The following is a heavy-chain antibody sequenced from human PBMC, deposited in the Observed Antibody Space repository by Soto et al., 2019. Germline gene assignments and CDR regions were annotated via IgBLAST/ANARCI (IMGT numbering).Heavy chain of an antibody. CDR2: INHSGST. V-gene: IGHV4-34*01. CDR1: GGYFSGYY. D-gene: IGHD2-21*01. Sequence: PSETLSLTYAVYGGYFSGYYWSWIRQPPGKGLEWIGEINHSGSTNYNPSLKSRVTISVDTSKNQFSLKLSSVTAADTAVYYCARGPLLATTKSNAFDIWGQGTMVTVSS. CDR3: ARGPLLATTKSNAFDI. J-gene: IGHJ3*02.